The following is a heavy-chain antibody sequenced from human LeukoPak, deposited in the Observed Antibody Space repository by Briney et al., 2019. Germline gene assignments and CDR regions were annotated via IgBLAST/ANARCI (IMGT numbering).Heavy chain of an antibody. Sequence: VASVKVSCKASGCTFTSYYMHWVRQAPGQGLEWMGLINPTGDSTGYAQKFHGRVSMTSDMSTSTDYMELSSLRSEDTAIYYCARGNSVGDNAWWFDPWGQGTLVTVSS. CDR1: GCTFTSYY. CDR2: INPTGDST. J-gene: IGHJ5*02. D-gene: IGHD1-26*01. V-gene: IGHV1-46*01. CDR3: ARGNSVGDNAWWFDP.